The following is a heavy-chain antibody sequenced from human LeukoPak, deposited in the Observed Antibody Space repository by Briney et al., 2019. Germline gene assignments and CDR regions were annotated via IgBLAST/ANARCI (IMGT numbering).Heavy chain of an antibody. CDR2: TWYDGSNN. D-gene: IGHD7-27*01. CDR1: RFTFRNYG. J-gene: IGHJ4*02. CDR3: AKGRGGSSNWGSDY. V-gene: IGHV3-33*06. Sequence: GGSLKLLWIPSRFTFRNYGMKWVRPAPGKGIEWVGVTWYDGSNNDYVYSVKGQCTLSRDNSKNTLYLEMNILTVEDTAVYYCAKGRGGSSNWGSDYWGQGTQVTVSS.